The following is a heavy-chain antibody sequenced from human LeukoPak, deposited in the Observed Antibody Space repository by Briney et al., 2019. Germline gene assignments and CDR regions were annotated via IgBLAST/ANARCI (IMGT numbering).Heavy chain of an antibody. CDR1: GYTFTDYY. V-gene: IGHV1-2*02. CDR2: NNPNSGGT. J-gene: IGHJ4*02. CDR3: ARTDIVVVPAAIPYYFDY. D-gene: IGHD2-2*01. Sequence: ASVKVSCKASGYTFTDYYIHWVRQAPGQGLEWMGWNNPNSGGTNYAQKFQGRVTMTRDTSISTAYMELSRLRSDDTAVYYCARTDIVVVPAAIPYYFDYWGQGTLVTVSS.